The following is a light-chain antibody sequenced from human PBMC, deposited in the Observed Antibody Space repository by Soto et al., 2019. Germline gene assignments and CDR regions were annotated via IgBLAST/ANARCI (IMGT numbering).Light chain of an antibody. CDR3: QQYNSYPWT. CDR2: TAS. V-gene: IGKV1-5*03. Sequence: DIQMTQSPSTLSGSVGDRVTITCRASQTISSWLAWYQQKPGKAPKLLIYTASTLKSGVPSRFSGSGSGTEFTLTISSLQPEDFATYYCQQYNSYPWTFGQGTKVDIK. J-gene: IGKJ1*01. CDR1: QTISSW.